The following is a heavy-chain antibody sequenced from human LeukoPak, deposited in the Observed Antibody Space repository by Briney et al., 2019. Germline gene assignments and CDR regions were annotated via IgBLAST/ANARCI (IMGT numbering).Heavy chain of an antibody. J-gene: IGHJ6*02. CDR2: IFPGESRT. CDR1: GYGFADYW. CDR3: ARHGIGGCSGGRCFTSFFYNGLDV. Sequence: GASLQISCKAFGYGFADYWIDWVRLVPGKGREWMGMIFPGESRTTYSPSFQGQVTISADNSISTSYLQWSSLKASDTAMYFCARHGIGGCSGGRCFTSFFYNGLDVWGQGSTVTVSS. D-gene: IGHD2-15*01. V-gene: IGHV5-51*01.